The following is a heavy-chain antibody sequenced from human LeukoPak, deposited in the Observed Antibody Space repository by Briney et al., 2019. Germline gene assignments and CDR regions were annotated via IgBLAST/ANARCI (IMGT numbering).Heavy chain of an antibody. Sequence: SETLSLTCAVYGGSFSGYYWSWIRQPPGKGLEWIGEINHSGSTNSNPSLKSRVTVSVDTSKNQFSLKLSSVTAADTAVYYCARGRGTMIVVMFDPWGQGTLVTVSS. CDR3: ARGRGTMIVVMFDP. J-gene: IGHJ5*02. V-gene: IGHV4-34*01. D-gene: IGHD3-22*01. CDR2: INHSGST. CDR1: GGSFSGYY.